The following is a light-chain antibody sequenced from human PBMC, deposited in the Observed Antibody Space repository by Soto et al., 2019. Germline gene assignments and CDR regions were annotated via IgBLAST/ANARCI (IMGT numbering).Light chain of an antibody. Sequence: QAVVTQPPSVSGAPGQRVTISCTGCSSNIGTGYDVHWYQQLPGTAPKLLIYGNTNRPSGVPDRFSGSKSGTSASLAITGLQADDEADYYFQSFDSRRFYVFGTGTKLTVL. J-gene: IGLJ1*01. V-gene: IGLV1-40*01. CDR3: QSFDSRRFYV. CDR1: SSNIGTGYD. CDR2: GNT.